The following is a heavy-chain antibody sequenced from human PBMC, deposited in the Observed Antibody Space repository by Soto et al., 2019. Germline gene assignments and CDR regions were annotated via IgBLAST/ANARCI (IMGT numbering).Heavy chain of an antibody. CDR1: GFNFITFS. V-gene: IGHV3-21*01. Sequence: DVQLVESGGGLVKPGVSLRLSCAASGFNFITFSMNWVRQAPGKGLEWVSSISASSSSIYYAEAVKGRYTVSRENAKHSLYLRMNSLSAEDTALSYCGRDAYNRDDCDIWGQRTTVTVSS. D-gene: IGHD1-20*01. J-gene: IGHJ3*02. CDR3: GRDAYNRDDCDI. CDR2: ISASSSSI.